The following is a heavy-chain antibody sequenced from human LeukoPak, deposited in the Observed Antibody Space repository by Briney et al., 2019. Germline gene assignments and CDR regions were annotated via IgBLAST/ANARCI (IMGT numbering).Heavy chain of an antibody. D-gene: IGHD3-22*01. Sequence: PGGSLRLSCAASGFTFSSYAMHWVRQAPGKGLEYVSAISSNGGSTYYANSVKGRFTISRDNSKNTLYLQMGSLRAEDMAVYYCARVEDYYDSSGYYHRILDYWGQGTLVTVSS. V-gene: IGHV3-64*01. CDR3: ARVEDYYDSSGYYHRILDY. J-gene: IGHJ4*02. CDR2: ISSNGGST. CDR1: GFTFSSYA.